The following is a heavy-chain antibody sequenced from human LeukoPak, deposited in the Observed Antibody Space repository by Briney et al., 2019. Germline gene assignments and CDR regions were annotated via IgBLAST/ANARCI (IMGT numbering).Heavy chain of an antibody. CDR2: IYRSGST. Sequence: PSQTLSLTCAVSGGSISSGGYSWSWIRQPPGKGLEWIGYIYRSGSTYYNPSLKSRVTISVDRSKNQFSLKLGSVTAADTAVYYCARGPGIAAAQGTPPDYWGQGTLVTVSS. V-gene: IGHV4-30-2*01. D-gene: IGHD6-13*01. CDR3: ARGPGIAAAQGTPPDY. CDR1: GGSISSGGYS. J-gene: IGHJ4*02.